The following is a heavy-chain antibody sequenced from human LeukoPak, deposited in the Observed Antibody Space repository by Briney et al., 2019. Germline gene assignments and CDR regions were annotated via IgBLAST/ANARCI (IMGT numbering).Heavy chain of an antibody. D-gene: IGHD6-19*01. V-gene: IGHV3-48*03. CDR3: ARASFTGYSSGLIDY. J-gene: IGHJ4*02. CDR1: GFTFSSYE. Sequence: GGSLRLSCAASGFTFSSYELNCVRQAPGKGLEWVLYISSSGSTIYYVDSVKGRFTISRDNTKNSLYLQMNSLRAEDTAVYYCARASFTGYSSGLIDYWGQGTLVTVSS. CDR2: ISSSGSTI.